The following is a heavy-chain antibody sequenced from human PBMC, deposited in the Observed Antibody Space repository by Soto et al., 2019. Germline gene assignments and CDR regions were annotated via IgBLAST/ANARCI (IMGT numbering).Heavy chain of an antibody. CDR2: IYPGGSDT. CDR1: GYSFTSYW. J-gene: IGHJ6*02. D-gene: IGHD2-21*01. Sequence: PGESLKISCKGSGYSFTSYWIGWVRQMPGKGLEWMGIIYPGGSDTRYSPSFQGQVTISADKSISTAYLQWSSLKASDTAMYYCARLVDTSLYGMDVWGQGTTVTVSS. CDR3: ARLVDTSLYGMDV. V-gene: IGHV5-51*01.